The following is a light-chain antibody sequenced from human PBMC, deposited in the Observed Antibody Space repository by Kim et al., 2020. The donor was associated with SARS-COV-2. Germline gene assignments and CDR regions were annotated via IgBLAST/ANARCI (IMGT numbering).Light chain of an antibody. V-gene: IGKV1-5*03. CDR3: QQYNTYSYT. Sequence: GDRVTITCRASQSISSWFAGYQQKPGKAPKLLLYKASSLESGVPSRFSGSGSGTEFTLTISSLQPDDFATYYCQQYNTYSYTFGQGTKLEIK. CDR1: QSISSW. CDR2: KAS. J-gene: IGKJ2*01.